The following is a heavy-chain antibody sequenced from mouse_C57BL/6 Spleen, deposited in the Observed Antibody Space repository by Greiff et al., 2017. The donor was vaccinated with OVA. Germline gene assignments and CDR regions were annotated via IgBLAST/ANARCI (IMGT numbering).Heavy chain of an antibody. CDR1: GYTFTSYW. CDR3: ARSRITTVVATKAMDY. CDR2: INPSNGGT. V-gene: IGHV1-53*01. Sequence: VQLQQPGTELVKPGASVKLSCKASGYTFTSYWMHWVKQRPGQGLEWIGNINPSNGGTNYNEKFKSKATLTVDKSSSTAYMQLSSLKSEDSAVYYCARSRITTVVATKAMDYWGQGTSVTVSS. D-gene: IGHD1-1*01. J-gene: IGHJ4*01.